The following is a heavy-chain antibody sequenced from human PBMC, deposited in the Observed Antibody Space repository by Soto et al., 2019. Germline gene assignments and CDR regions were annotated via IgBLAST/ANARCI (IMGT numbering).Heavy chain of an antibody. Sequence: SETLSLTCGVYGGSFSGYYWSWIRQPPGMGLEWIGEINHSGSTNYNPSLKSRVTISVDTSKNQFSLKLSSVTAADTAVYYCARGPNLILRVLEWPAGFDPWGQGTLVTVSS. D-gene: IGHD3-3*01. CDR2: INHSGST. CDR1: GGSFSGYY. J-gene: IGHJ5*02. V-gene: IGHV4-34*01. CDR3: ARGPNLILRVLEWPAGFDP.